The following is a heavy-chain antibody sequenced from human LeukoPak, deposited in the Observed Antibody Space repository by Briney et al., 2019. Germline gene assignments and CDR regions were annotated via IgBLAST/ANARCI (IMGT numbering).Heavy chain of an antibody. D-gene: IGHD2-15*01. V-gene: IGHV5-51*01. CDR1: GYSFTNYW. CDR2: IYPGDSDT. J-gene: IGHJ5*02. CDR3: ARSQGYCSGGSCLQGDWFDP. Sequence: GESLQISCKGSGYSFTNYWIGWVRPMPGKGLEWMGIIYPGDSDTRYSPSFQGQVTISADKSIRTAYLQWGSLKASDTAMYYCARSQGYCSGGSCLQGDWFDPWGQGTLVTVSS.